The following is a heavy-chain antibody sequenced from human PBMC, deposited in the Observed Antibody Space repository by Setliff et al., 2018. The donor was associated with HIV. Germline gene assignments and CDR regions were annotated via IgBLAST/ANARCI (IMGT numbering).Heavy chain of an antibody. CDR3: ARTKSVTIFGVLHDSGMDV. J-gene: IGHJ6*02. CDR2: ISGSGSTT. Sequence: PGGSLRLSCVASGFTFNNYAMNWVRQAPGKGLEWVSVISGSGSTTVYTDSVKGRFTISRDNAKNSLYLQMNGLRAEDTAVYYCARTKSVTIFGVLHDSGMDVWGQGTTVTVSS. V-gene: IGHV3-23*01. CDR1: GFTFNNYA. D-gene: IGHD3-3*01.